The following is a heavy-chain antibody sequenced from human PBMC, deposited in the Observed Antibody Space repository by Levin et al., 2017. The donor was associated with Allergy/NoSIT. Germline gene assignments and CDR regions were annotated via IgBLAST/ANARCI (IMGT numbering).Heavy chain of an antibody. CDR3: ARLVVGAKGWFAP. D-gene: IGHD2-21*01. CDR2: ISTDTGNR. V-gene: IGHV1-18*01. CDR1: GYTFRNYG. Sequence: ASVKVSCKASGYTFRNYGISWVRQAPGRGLEWLGWISTDTGNRHYVQNLQGRVTMTTDTSTDTAHLELRSLRSDDTAIYYCARLVVGAKGWFAPWGQGTPVTVSS. J-gene: IGHJ5*02.